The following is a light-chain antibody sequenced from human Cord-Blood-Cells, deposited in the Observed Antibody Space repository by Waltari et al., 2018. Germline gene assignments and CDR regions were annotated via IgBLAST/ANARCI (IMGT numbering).Light chain of an antibody. CDR3: AAWDDSLSGWV. CDR2: RNN. J-gene: IGLJ3*02. V-gene: IGLV1-47*01. CDR1: SSNIGSNY. Sequence: QSVLTQPPSSSGNPGQRVTISCSGSSSNIGSNYVYWYQQLPGTAPKLLIDRNNQRPSGVPDRFSGSKSGTSASLAISGLRSEDEADYYCAAWDDSLSGWVFGGGTKLTVL.